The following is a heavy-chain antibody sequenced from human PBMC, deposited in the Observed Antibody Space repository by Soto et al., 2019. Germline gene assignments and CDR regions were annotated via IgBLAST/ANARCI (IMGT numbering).Heavy chain of an antibody. V-gene: IGHV3-9*01. CDR1: GFIFDEYA. J-gene: IGHJ6*02. CDR2: ISWNSGTI. CDR3: AKAPGDIAARRHNGYNYGMDV. D-gene: IGHD6-6*01. Sequence: EVQLVESGGGLVQPGRSLRLSCAVSGFIFDEYAMHWVRQAPGKGLEWVSGISWNSGTIGYADSVKGRFSISRDNAKNSLYLQMNSLRVEDTALYYCAKAPGDIAARRHNGYNYGMDVWGQGTTVTVSS.